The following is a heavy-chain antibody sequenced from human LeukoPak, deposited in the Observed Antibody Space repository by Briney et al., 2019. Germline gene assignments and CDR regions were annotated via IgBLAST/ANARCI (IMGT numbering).Heavy chain of an antibody. Sequence: SETLSLTCTVSGGSISDYYWRWIRQSAGKGLEWIGRMYISGAYNFNPSLKRRVTMSLDTSKNQIALTLNALTAAETAVYYCARNEVGPTIYGMHVWGQGTTVTVSS. CDR2: MYISGAY. J-gene: IGHJ6*02. D-gene: IGHD1-26*01. CDR1: GGSISDYY. CDR3: ARNEVGPTIYGMHV. V-gene: IGHV4-4*07.